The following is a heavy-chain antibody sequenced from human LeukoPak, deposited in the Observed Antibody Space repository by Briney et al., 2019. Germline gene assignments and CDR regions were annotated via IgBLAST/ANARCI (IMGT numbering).Heavy chain of an antibody. Sequence: SETLSLTCTVSGYSISSGYYWGWIRQPPGKGLEWIGSIYHSGSTYYNPSLKSRVTISVDTSKNQFSLKLSSVTAADTAVYYCARDCGGSCYHSVQYYFDYWGQGTLVTVSS. CDR1: GYSISSGYY. J-gene: IGHJ4*02. CDR2: IYHSGST. CDR3: ARDCGGSCYHSVQYYFDY. D-gene: IGHD2-15*01. V-gene: IGHV4-38-2*02.